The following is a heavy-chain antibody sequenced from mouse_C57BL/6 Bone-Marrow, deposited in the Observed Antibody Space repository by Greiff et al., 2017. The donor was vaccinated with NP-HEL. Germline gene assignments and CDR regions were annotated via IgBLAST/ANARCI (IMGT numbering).Heavy chain of an antibody. V-gene: IGHV1-52*01. CDR3: AISDSSGSGDY. CDR2: IDPSDSET. J-gene: IGHJ2*01. CDR1: GYTFTSYW. Sequence: QVQLQQLGAELVRPGSSVKLSCKASGYTFTSYWMHWVKQRPIQGLEWIGNIDPSDSETHYNQKFKDKATLTVDKSSSTAYMQLSSLTSEDSAVYYCAISDSSGSGDYWGQGTTLTVSS. D-gene: IGHD3-2*02.